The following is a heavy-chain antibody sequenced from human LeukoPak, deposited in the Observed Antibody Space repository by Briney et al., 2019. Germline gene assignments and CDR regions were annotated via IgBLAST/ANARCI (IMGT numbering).Heavy chain of an antibody. CDR3: AKVAKYYYGSETYYFFEH. CDR2: ISSRSNTI. V-gene: IGHV3-48*01. D-gene: IGHD3-10*01. Sequence: GGTLRLSCAASGFTFSSYSMNWVRQAPGKGLEWVSYISSRSNTIYYADSVKGRFTISRDNAKNSLFLQMNSLRVEDTAVYYCAKVAKYYYGSETYYFFEHWGQGTPVTASS. J-gene: IGHJ4*02. CDR1: GFTFSSYS.